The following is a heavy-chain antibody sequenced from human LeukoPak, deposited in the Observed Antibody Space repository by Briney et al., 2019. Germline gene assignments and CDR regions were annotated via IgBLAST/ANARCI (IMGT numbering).Heavy chain of an antibody. J-gene: IGHJ4*02. CDR2: INNDGNT. D-gene: IGHD3-10*01. CDR1: GGSISSSLDY. V-gene: IGHV4-39*01. CDR3: SSNYYGTGSSCFDS. Sequence: SETLSLTCTVSGGSISSSLDYWGWLRQPPGKGLDWFISINNDGNTYYNPYLESRVTISVDAFNNQFFLRLSSVTAADTAVYYCSSNYYGTGSSCFDSWGQGTLVTVSS.